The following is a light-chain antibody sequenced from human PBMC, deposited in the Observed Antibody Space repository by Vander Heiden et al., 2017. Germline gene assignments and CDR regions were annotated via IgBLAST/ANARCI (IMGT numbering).Light chain of an antibody. CDR2: AAS. J-gene: IGKJ4*01. Sequence: DVQMTQAPSSLSASVGDRITITCRASQSISLYLNWYQQRPGKAPKLLIYAASRWQNGVPSRFSGSGSGTDFTLTISRLQPEDYATYYCQQSYSTQTFGGGTKVEI. CDR1: QSISLY. CDR3: QQSYSTQT. V-gene: IGKV1-39*01.